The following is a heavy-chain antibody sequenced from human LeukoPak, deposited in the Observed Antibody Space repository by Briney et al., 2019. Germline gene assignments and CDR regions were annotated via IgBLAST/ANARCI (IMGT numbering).Heavy chain of an antibody. CDR2: IIPIFGAA. V-gene: IGHV1-69*05. J-gene: IGHJ4*02. CDR1: GGTFSSYA. CDR3: ARAANYVWGSYRFDY. Sequence: SVKVSCKASGGTFSSYAISWVRQAPGQGLEWMGGIIPIFGAANYAQKFQGRVTITTDESTSTAYMELSSLRSEDTAVYYCARAANYVWGSYRFDYWGQGTLVTVSS. D-gene: IGHD3-16*02.